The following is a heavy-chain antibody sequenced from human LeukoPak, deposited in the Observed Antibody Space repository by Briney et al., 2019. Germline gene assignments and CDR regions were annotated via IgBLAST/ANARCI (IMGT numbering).Heavy chain of an antibody. D-gene: IGHD4-23*01. V-gene: IGHV3-7*03. Sequence: GGSLRHSCAASGFTFSRYWMSWVRQAPGTGLEWVANINEDGSEIYCVDSVKGRFTISRDNAKNSLFLQMNSLRVEDTALYYCARDGGLGGNSGRDYWGQGTLVTVSS. CDR3: ARDGGLGGNSGRDY. CDR2: INEDGSEI. CDR1: GFTFSRYW. J-gene: IGHJ4*02.